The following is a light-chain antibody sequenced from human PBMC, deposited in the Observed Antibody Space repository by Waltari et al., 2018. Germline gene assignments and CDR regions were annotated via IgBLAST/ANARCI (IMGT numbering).Light chain of an antibody. Sequence: EIVLTQSPGTLSLSPGERATLSCRASQSVRSNYLAWYQQKPGQAPRLLIYGASSSATGIPDRFSGSGSGTDFTLTISRLEPEDFAVYYCQHYDSSLITFGQGTRLEIK. CDR3: QHYDSSLIT. CDR1: QSVRSNY. J-gene: IGKJ5*01. CDR2: GAS. V-gene: IGKV3-20*01.